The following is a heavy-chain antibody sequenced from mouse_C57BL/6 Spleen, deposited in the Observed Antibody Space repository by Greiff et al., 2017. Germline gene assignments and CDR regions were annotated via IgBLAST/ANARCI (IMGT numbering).Heavy chain of an antibody. CDR2: IYWDDDK. J-gene: IGHJ2*01. V-gene: IGHV8-12*01. CDR1: GFSLSTSGMG. Sequence: QVTLKESGPGILQSSQTLSLTCSFSGFSLSTSGMGVSWIRQPSGKGLEWLAHIYWDDDKRYNPSLKSRLPISKDTSRNQVFLKITSVDTADTATYYCARRLGLGYFDYWGQGTTLTVSS. D-gene: IGHD4-1*01. CDR3: ARRLGLGYFDY.